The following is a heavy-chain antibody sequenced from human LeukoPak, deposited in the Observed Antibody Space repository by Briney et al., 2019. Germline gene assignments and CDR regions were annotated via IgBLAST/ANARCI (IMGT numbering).Heavy chain of an antibody. D-gene: IGHD1-26*01. CDR1: GFTFRSYG. V-gene: IGHV3-33*06. Sequence: PGGSLRLSCAASGFTFRSYGMHWVRQAPGKGLEWVAVIWYDGSNKYYADSVKGRFTISRDNSKNTLYLQMNSLRAEDTAVYYCAKDQARGSYPLYYFDYWGQGTLVTVSS. CDR3: AKDQARGSYPLYYFDY. J-gene: IGHJ4*02. CDR2: IWYDGSNK.